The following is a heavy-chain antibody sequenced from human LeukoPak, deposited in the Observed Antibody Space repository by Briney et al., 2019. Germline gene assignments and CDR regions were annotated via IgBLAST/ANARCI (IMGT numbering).Heavy chain of an antibody. CDR2: ISSSSSYI. CDR3: AKPKEPYYYYYYMDV. CDR1: GLTFSSYS. V-gene: IGHV3-21*04. J-gene: IGHJ6*03. Sequence: GGSLRLSCAASGLTFSSYSMNWVRQAPGKGLEWVSSISSSSSYIYYADSLKGRFTISRDNAKNSLYLQMNSLRAEDTAVYYCAKPKEPYYYYYYMDVWGKGTTVTVSS. D-gene: IGHD1-14*01.